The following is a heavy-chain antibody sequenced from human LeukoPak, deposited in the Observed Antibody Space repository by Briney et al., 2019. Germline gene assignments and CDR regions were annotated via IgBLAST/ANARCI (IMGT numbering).Heavy chain of an antibody. Sequence: GGSLRLSCAASGFTFSKYTMNWVRQAPGKGLEWVSSISGSSSYIYYADSVKGRFTISRDNAKNSVYLQMNSLRAEDTAVYYCARQSDFGAFDIWGQGTMVTVSS. D-gene: IGHD3-10*01. V-gene: IGHV3-21*01. J-gene: IGHJ3*02. CDR1: GFTFSKYT. CDR3: ARQSDFGAFDI. CDR2: ISGSSSYI.